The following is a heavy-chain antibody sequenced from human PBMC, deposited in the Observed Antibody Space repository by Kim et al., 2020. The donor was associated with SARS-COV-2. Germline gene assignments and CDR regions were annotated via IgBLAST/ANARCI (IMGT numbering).Heavy chain of an antibody. D-gene: IGHD5-12*01. CDR3: ARDLVEGGYSGFSDY. J-gene: IGHJ4*02. Sequence: ESGKGRFTISRDNAKNTLYLQMNSLRAEDTAVYYCARDLVEGGYSGFSDYWGQGTLVTVSS. V-gene: IGHV3-30*01.